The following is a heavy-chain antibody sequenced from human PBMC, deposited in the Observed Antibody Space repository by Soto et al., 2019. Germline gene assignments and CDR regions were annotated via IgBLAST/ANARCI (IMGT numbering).Heavy chain of an antibody. CDR1: GATFANYW. CDR3: TSDIPHNWWES. V-gene: IGHV3-74*01. CDR2: ISNNGRSI. D-gene: IGHD2-21*01. J-gene: IGHJ5*01. Sequence: EVHVVESVGGLVQPGRSLRLSCEASGATFANYWMHWVRHVPGKGLVWVSRISNNGRSITYADSVTGRFTASRDNTKTMVFLQMNNLSLEDTAGYYCTSDIPHNWWESWGHGTLVTVSS.